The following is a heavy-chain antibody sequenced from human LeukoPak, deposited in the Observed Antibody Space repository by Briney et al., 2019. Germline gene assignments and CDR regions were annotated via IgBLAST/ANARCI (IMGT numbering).Heavy chain of an antibody. CDR1: GFTFSSYG. CDR3: VRGYCSSSSCYTFDY. J-gene: IGHJ4*02. D-gene: IGHD2-2*02. CDR2: IRYDGSNK. Sequence: GGSLRLSCAASGFTFSSYGMHWVRQAPGKGLEWVAFIRYDGSNKYYADSVKGRFTISRDNSKNTLYLQMNSLRAEETAVYYCVRGYCSSSSCYTFDYWGQGTLVTVSS. V-gene: IGHV3-30*02.